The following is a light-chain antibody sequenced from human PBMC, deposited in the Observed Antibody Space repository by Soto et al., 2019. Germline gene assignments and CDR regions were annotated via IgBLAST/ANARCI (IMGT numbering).Light chain of an antibody. CDR3: QQSFSATYS. Sequence: DIQMTQSPSSLSASVGDRVTITCRASQSIASYLNWYQQKPGKAPKLLIYAASSLQSGVPPRFSGSGSGRDFTLTISSLQAEDFASYYCQQSFSATYSFGPGAKVEI. V-gene: IGKV1-39*01. CDR1: QSIASY. J-gene: IGKJ2*01. CDR2: AAS.